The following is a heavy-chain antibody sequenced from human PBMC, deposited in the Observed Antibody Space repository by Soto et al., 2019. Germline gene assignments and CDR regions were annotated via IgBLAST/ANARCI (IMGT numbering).Heavy chain of an antibody. V-gene: IGHV4-59*01. J-gene: IGHJ4*02. Sequence: QVQLQESGPGLAKPSETLSLTCTVSGGSISSYSWSWIRQPPGKGLEWIGFIHYSGSTNSNPSLKSRVTMSVDTSKNQFSLKLSSVTAADTAVYYCARFGVFTISGLFNYWGQGTLVTVSS. CDR1: GGSISSYS. CDR2: IHYSGST. D-gene: IGHD3-3*01. CDR3: ARFGVFTISGLFNY.